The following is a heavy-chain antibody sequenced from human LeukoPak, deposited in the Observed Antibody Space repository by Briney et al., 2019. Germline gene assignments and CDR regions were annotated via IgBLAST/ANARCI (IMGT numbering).Heavy chain of an antibody. CDR2: IYYSGST. CDR1: GGSISSGDYY. D-gene: IGHD2-15*01. J-gene: IGHJ4*02. Sequence: SETLSLTCTVSGGSISSGDYYWSWIRQPPGKGLEWIGYIYYSGSTYYNPSLKSRVTMSVDTSKNQFSLKLSSVTAADTAVYYCARYCSGGDCYSKALDYWGQGILVTVSS. V-gene: IGHV4-30-4*08. CDR3: ARYCSGGDCYSKALDY.